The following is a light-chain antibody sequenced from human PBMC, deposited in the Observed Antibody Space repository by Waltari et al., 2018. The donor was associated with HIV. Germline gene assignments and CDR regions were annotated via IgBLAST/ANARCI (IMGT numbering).Light chain of an antibody. CDR3: SSYAGRDTPNWV. CDR2: DVN. V-gene: IGLV2-11*01. CDR1: SSDVGHYNY. Sequence: QSALTQPRSVSESPGQSVTISCTGTSSDVGHYNYVSWYRQYPGTAPKQLILDVNKRPSGCPDRFSGSKSGNTASLTISGLQGEDEADYYCSSYAGRDTPNWVFGGGTKLTVL. J-gene: IGLJ3*02.